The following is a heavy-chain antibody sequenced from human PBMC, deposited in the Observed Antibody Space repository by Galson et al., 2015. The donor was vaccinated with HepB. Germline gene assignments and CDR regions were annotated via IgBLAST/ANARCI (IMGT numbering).Heavy chain of an antibody. CDR2: IRYDGSIK. Sequence: SLRLSCAASGFTFRNYGMHWVRQTPGKGLEWVAVIRYDGSIKYYGDSVKGRFTISRDNSRNILYLQMNSLRAEDTGVYYCARDGTYCTRSSCPDWFDPWGQGTLVTVSS. CDR1: GFTFRNYG. V-gene: IGHV3-33*01. J-gene: IGHJ5*02. D-gene: IGHD2-2*01. CDR3: ARDGTYCTRSSCPDWFDP.